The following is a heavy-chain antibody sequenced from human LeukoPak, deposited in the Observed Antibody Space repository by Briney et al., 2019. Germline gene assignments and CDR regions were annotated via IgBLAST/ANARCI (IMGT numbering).Heavy chain of an antibody. V-gene: IGHV3-23*01. Sequence: GGSLRLSCAASGFTFSSYAMSWVRQAPGKGLEWVSAISGSGGSTYYADSVKGRFTISRDNSKNTLYLQMNSLRAEDTAVYYCAPPRGVAMLFDYWGQGTLVTVSS. D-gene: IGHD3-3*01. J-gene: IGHJ4*02. CDR1: GFTFSSYA. CDR2: ISGSGGST. CDR3: APPRGVAMLFDY.